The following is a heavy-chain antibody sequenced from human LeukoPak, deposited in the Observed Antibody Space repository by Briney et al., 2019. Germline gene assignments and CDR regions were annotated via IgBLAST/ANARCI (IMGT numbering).Heavy chain of an antibody. Sequence: GGSLRLSCAASGFTFSSYAMSWVRQAPGKGLEWVSAISGSGGSTYYADSVKGRFTISRDNSKNALYLQMNSLRAEDTAVYYCAKRYSSSWYFDYWGQGTLVTVSS. CDR3: AKRYSSSWYFDY. CDR2: ISGSGGST. J-gene: IGHJ4*02. V-gene: IGHV3-23*01. CDR1: GFTFSSYA. D-gene: IGHD6-13*01.